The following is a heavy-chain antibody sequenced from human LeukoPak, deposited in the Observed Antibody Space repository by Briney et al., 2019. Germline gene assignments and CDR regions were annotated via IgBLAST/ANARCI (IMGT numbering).Heavy chain of an antibody. D-gene: IGHD6-13*01. Sequence: PGRSLRLSCAASGFTFDNFAMHWVRHAPGKGLEWVSGISWSSSTIGYADSVKGRFTISRDNAKNSLYLQMNGLRAEDMALYYCVKDISSSWRFDAFDVWGQGTMVSVSS. J-gene: IGHJ3*01. CDR3: VKDISSSWRFDAFDV. CDR2: ISWSSSTI. CDR1: GFTFDNFA. V-gene: IGHV3-9*03.